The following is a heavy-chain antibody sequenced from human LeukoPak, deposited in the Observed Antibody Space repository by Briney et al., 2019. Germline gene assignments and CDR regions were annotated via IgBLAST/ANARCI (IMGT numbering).Heavy chain of an antibody. D-gene: IGHD2-15*01. CDR2: IIPILGIA. J-gene: IGHJ6*02. Sequence: PKASVKVSSKASGGTFSSYAISWVRQAPGQGLEWMGRIIPILGIANYAQKFQGRVTITADKSTSTAYMELSSLRSEDTAVYYCARVYCSGSSCYLNYYYGMDVWGQGTTVTVSS. CDR1: GGTFSSYA. V-gene: IGHV1-69*04. CDR3: ARVYCSGSSCYLNYYYGMDV.